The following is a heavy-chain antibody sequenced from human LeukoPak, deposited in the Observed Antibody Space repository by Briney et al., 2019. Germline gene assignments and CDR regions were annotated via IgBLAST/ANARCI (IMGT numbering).Heavy chain of an antibody. CDR2: IYYSGST. J-gene: IGHJ4*02. CDR1: GGSISSGDYY. CDR3: ARSRAVTPDY. D-gene: IGHD4-17*01. Sequence: SQTLSLTCTVSGGSISSGDYYWNWIRQHPGKGLEWIGYIYYSGSTYYNPSLKSRVTISVDTSKNQFSLKLSSVTAADTAVYYCARSRAVTPDYWGQGTLVTVSS. V-gene: IGHV4-31*03.